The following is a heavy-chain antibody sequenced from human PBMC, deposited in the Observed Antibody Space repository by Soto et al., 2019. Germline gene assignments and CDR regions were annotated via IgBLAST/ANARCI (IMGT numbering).Heavy chain of an antibody. Sequence: ETLSLTCTVSGVSVSSTSHYWGWVRQSPGKGLEWVGSMYDGGTTYYSPSLRSRVAISLDTSKNQFSLRLNSVTAADTAVYYCATHLYTMIVPKPFDYWGQGTLVTVSS. CDR3: ATHLYTMIVPKPFDY. CDR1: GVSVSSTSHY. V-gene: IGHV4-39*01. CDR2: MYDGGTT. J-gene: IGHJ4*02. D-gene: IGHD3-22*01.